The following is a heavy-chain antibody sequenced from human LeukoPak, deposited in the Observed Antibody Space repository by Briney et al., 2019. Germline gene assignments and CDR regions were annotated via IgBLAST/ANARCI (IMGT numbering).Heavy chain of an antibody. CDR2: IYYSGGT. V-gene: IGHV4-59*01. Sequence: SETLSLTCTVSGGSISSYYWRWIRQPPGKGLEWIGYIYYSGGTNYNPSLKSRVTISVDTSKNQFSLKLSSVTAADTAVYYCARDRYDYVWGSYVPTYYFDYWGQGTLVTVSS. D-gene: IGHD3-16*01. J-gene: IGHJ4*02. CDR1: GGSISSYY. CDR3: ARDRYDYVWGSYVPTYYFDY.